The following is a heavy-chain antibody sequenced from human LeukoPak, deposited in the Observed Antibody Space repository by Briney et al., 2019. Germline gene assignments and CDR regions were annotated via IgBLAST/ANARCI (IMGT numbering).Heavy chain of an antibody. J-gene: IGHJ3*02. V-gene: IGHV3-7*01. CDR1: GFTFSSYW. CDR3: AREGDLLRFLEWLSRPDAFDI. CDR2: IKQDGSEK. D-gene: IGHD3-3*01. Sequence: PGGSLRLSCAASGFTFSSYWMSWVRQAPGKGLEWVANIKQDGSEKYYVDSVKGRFTISRDNAKTSLYLQMNSLRAEDTAVYYCAREGDLLRFLEWLSRPDAFDIWGQGTMVTVSS.